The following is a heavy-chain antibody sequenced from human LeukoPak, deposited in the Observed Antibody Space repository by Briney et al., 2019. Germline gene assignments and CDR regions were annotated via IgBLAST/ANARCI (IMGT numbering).Heavy chain of an antibody. J-gene: IGHJ6*03. CDR1: GFTFSSYW. Sequence: PGGSLRLSCAASGFTFSSYWMHWVRQAPGKGLVWVSRINSDGSSTSYADSVKGRFTISRDNAKNSLYLQMNSLRAEDTAVYYCAREKETLLSITMVRGLIRRHYYMDVWGKGTTVTISS. CDR3: AREKETLLSITMVRGLIRRHYYMDV. CDR2: INSDGSST. D-gene: IGHD3-10*01. V-gene: IGHV3-74*01.